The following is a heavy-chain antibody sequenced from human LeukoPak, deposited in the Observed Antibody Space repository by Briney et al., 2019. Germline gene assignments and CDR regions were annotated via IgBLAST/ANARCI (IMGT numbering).Heavy chain of an antibody. D-gene: IGHD3-3*01. V-gene: IGHV1-2*02. Sequence: EASVKVSCKASGYTFTGYYMHWVRQAPGQGLEWMGWINPNGGGTNYAQKFQGRVTMTRDTSISTAYMELSRLRSDDTAVYYCARGSWYYDFWSGPPFDYWGQGTLVTVSS. CDR1: GYTFTGYY. CDR3: ARGSWYYDFWSGPPFDY. CDR2: INPNGGGT. J-gene: IGHJ4*02.